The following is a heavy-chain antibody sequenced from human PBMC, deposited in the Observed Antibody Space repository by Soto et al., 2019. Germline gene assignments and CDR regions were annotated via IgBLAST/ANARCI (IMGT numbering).Heavy chain of an antibody. V-gene: IGHV4-31*03. J-gene: IGHJ2*01. CDR3: ARAYGGNYYWYFDL. CDR2: IYYSGST. D-gene: IGHD2-21*02. CDR1: GGSISSGGYY. Sequence: QVQLQESGPGLVKPSQTLSLTCTVSGGSISSGGYYWSWIRQHPGKGLEWIGYIYYSGSTYYNPSLKSRVTISVDTSKNQCSLKLGSVTAADTAVYYCARAYGGNYYWYFDLWGRGTLVTVSS.